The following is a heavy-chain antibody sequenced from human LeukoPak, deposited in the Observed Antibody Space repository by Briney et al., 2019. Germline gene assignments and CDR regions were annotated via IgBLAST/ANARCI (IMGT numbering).Heavy chain of an antibody. CDR3: ARDVLLPADYAFDI. V-gene: IGHV3-48*01. D-gene: IGHD2-15*01. CDR1: GFTFSSYS. J-gene: IGHJ3*02. CDR2: ISSSSSTI. Sequence: PGGSLRLSCAASGFTFSSYSMNWVRQAPGKGLEWVSYISSSSSTIYYADSVKGRFTISRDNAKNSLYLQMNSLRAEDTAVYYCARDVLLPADYAFDIWGQGTMVTVSS.